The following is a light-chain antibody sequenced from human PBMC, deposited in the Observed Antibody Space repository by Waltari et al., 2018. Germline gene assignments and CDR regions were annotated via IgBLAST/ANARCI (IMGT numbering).Light chain of an antibody. CDR2: SHR. V-gene: IGLV1-40*01. Sequence: QQRPGKAPKLIISSHRDRPSGVPDRFSGSKSGSSASLAITGLQAEDEADYYCQSCDNSLSGWVFGGGTKVTVL. J-gene: IGLJ3*02. CDR3: QSCDNSLSGWV.